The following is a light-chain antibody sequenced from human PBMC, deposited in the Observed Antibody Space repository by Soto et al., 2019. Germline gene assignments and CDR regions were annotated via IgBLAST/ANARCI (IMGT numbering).Light chain of an antibody. V-gene: IGKV1-9*01. J-gene: IGKJ4*01. CDR3: QQHNSYPLT. CDR2: TAS. CDR1: QGISSY. Sequence: DIQLTQSPSFLSASVGDRVTITCRASQGISSYLAWSQQKPGKAPNLLIYTASTLQSGVPSRFSGSGSGTEFTLTSSSLQPEDFATYYCQQHNSYPLTFGGGTKVEIK.